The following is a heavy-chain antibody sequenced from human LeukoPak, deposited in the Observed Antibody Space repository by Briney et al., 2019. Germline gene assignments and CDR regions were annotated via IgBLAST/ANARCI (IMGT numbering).Heavy chain of an antibody. CDR3: ARDLTHYFDY. CDR2: IWYDGSNK. V-gene: IGHV3-33*01. J-gene: IGHJ4*02. CDR1: GFTFSSYG. Sequence: GGSLRLFCAASGFTFSSYGIHWVRQAPGKGLEWVAVIWYDGSNKYYADSVKGRFTISRDNSKNTMYLQMNSLRVEDTAVYYCARDLTHYFDYWGQGTLVTVSS.